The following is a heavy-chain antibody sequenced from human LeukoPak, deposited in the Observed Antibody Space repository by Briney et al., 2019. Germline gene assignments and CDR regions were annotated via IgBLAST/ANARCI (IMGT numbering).Heavy chain of an antibody. CDR3: TRGRRLDNAPTAPSEY. CDR1: GYIFTAYY. CDR2: TNPNSGDT. V-gene: IGHV1-2*02. D-gene: IGHD2-2*03. J-gene: IGHJ4*02. Sequence: VASVKVSCKASGYIFTAYYMHWVRQAPGQGLEWMGWTNPNSGDTDYAQKFQGRVTMTRDTSISTVYMELSSLKSDDTAVYYCTRGRRLDNAPTAPSEYWGQGTLVTVSS.